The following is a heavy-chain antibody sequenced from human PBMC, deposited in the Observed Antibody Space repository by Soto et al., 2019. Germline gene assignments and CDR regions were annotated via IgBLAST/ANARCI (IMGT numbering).Heavy chain of an antibody. V-gene: IGHV3-48*03. D-gene: IGHD6-19*01. CDR3: ARLGSGWYWGAFDI. J-gene: IGHJ3*02. Sequence: PGGSLRVSFAASGFTFSSYEMNWVRQAPGKGLEWVSYISSSGSTIYYADSVKGRFTISRDNAKNSLYLQMNSLRAEDTAVYYCARLGSGWYWGAFDIWGQGTMVTVSS. CDR1: GFTFSSYE. CDR2: ISSSGSTI.